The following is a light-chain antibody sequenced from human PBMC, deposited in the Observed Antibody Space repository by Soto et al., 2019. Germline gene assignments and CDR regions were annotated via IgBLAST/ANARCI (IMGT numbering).Light chain of an antibody. CDR3: LRHYTYPYA. J-gene: IGKJ2*01. CDR2: ETS. V-gene: IGKV1-17*03. CDR1: QDISRF. Sequence: DVQMAQSPSAMSASVGDRVTIACRASQDISRFVAWFQHKPGRAPERLIYETSNLQPGVPSRFSGSGAGTEFTLAISGLQPEDFATYYCLRHYTYPYAFGQGTKLEIK.